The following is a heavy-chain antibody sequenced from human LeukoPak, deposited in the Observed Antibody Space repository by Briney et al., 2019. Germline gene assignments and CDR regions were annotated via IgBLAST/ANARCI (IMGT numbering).Heavy chain of an antibody. CDR3: ARAVVRGVTLDY. Sequence: GRSLRLSCAASGFTFSSYAMHWVRQAPDKGLEWMAVISYDGGTTHDADSVKGRSTISRDNSKSTLYLQMNSLKIEDTAVYYCARAVVRGVTLDYWGQGTLVTVSS. CDR1: GFTFSSYA. CDR2: ISYDGGTT. D-gene: IGHD3-10*01. V-gene: IGHV3-30-3*01. J-gene: IGHJ4*02.